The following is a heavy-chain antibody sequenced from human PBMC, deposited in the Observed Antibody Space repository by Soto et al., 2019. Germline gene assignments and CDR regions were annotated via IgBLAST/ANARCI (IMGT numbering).Heavy chain of an antibody. CDR3: ARHGAVAAYVYYYGMDV. CDR2: IYYSGST. CDR1: GDSISSYY. J-gene: IGHJ6*02. D-gene: IGHD6-19*01. Sequence: SETLSLTCTVSGDSISSYYWSWIRQPPGKGLEWIGYIYYSGSTKYNPSLKSRVTISVDTSKNQFSLKLSSVTAADTAVYYCARHGAVAAYVYYYGMDVWGQGTTVTVS. V-gene: IGHV4-59*08.